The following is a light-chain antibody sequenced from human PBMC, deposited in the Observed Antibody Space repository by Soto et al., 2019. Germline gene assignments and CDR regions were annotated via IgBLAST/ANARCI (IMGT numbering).Light chain of an antibody. CDR3: SSFASSNTWV. V-gene: IGLV2-8*01. CDR1: SSDVGAYNY. CDR2: EVT. J-gene: IGLJ3*02. Sequence: HSALTQPPSASGSPGQSGTISCTGTSSDVGAYNYVSWYQQHAGKAPKLVIYEVTKRPSGVPDRFSGSKSANTASLTVSGLQAEDEADYYCSSFASSNTWVFGGGTKVTVL.